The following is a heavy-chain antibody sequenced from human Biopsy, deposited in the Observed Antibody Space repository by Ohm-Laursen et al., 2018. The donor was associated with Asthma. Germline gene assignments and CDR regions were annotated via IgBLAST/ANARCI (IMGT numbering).Heavy chain of an antibody. V-gene: IGHV4-30-4*01. J-gene: IGHJ4*02. D-gene: IGHD3-16*01. CDR1: GGSISSGAYY. Sequence: TLSLTCPVSGGSISSGAYYWSWVRQPPGKGLEWIGHIFYIGSTYYNPSLKSRVAISLDTSKNQFSLKLSSVTAADTAVYFRARRGGVRRYFDYWGQGTLVTVSS. CDR2: IFYIGST. CDR3: ARRGGVRRYFDY.